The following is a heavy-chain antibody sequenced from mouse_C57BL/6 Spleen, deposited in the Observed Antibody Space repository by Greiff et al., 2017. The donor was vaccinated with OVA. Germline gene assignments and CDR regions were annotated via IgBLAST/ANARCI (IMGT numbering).Heavy chain of an antibody. Sequence: VQLQQPGAELVKPGASVKMSCKASGYTFTSYWITWVKQRPGQGLEWIGDIYPGSGSTNYNEKFKSKATLTVDTSSSTAYMQLSSLTSEDSAVYYCAREDYYGSSYEWYFDVWGTGTTVTVSS. CDR2: IYPGSGST. J-gene: IGHJ1*03. CDR1: GYTFTSYW. V-gene: IGHV1-55*01. CDR3: AREDYYGSSYEWYFDV. D-gene: IGHD1-1*01.